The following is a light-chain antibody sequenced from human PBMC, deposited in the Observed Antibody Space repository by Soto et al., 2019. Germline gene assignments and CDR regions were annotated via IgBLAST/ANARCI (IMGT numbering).Light chain of an antibody. CDR2: GAY. CDR1: QSVYNK. J-gene: IGKJ2*01. V-gene: IGKV3-15*01. Sequence: EIVMTQSPATLSVSPGERATLSCRASQSVYNKFAWYQQRPGQAPRLLIYGAYTRTTGIPARFSGGGSGTEFSLTISSLQSEDFAVYYCQQYNDWPMYSFGQGTRLEIK. CDR3: QQYNDWPMYS.